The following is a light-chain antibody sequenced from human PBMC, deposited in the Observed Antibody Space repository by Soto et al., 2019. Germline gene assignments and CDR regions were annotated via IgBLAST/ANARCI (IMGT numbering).Light chain of an antibody. Sequence: DIPMTQSPSSLSASVGDRVTLTCRASETISTFLNWYQYKPGRAPKLLIYAASRLQSGVPSRFSGSGSGTDFTLTINGLQPEDFASYYCQQSYSLSPITFGQGTRLEI. CDR3: QQSYSLSPIT. CDR1: ETISTF. V-gene: IGKV1-39*01. J-gene: IGKJ5*01. CDR2: AAS.